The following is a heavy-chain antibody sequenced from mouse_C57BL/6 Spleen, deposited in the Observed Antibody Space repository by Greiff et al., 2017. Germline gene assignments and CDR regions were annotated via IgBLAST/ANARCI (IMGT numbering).Heavy chain of an antibody. Sequence: VQLQESGAELVRPGASVTLSCKASGYTFTDYEMHWVKQTPVHGLEWIGAIDPETGGTAYNQKFKGKAILTADKSSSTAYMGLRSLTSEDSAVYYCTSRSNYKGFAYWGQGTLVTVSA. CDR1: GYTFTDYE. CDR3: TSRSNYKGFAY. V-gene: IGHV1-15*01. CDR2: IDPETGGT. J-gene: IGHJ3*01. D-gene: IGHD2-12*01.